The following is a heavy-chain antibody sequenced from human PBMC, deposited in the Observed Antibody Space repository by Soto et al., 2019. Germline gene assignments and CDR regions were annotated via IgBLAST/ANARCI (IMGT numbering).Heavy chain of an antibody. CDR2: ISHSGTA. V-gene: IGHV4-4*02. CDR1: GASISSSHW. Sequence: QVHLQESGPGLVKPSGTLSLTCAVSGASISSSHWWTWVRQSPGKGLEYIGEISHSGTANSNPSLKRRVTLSVDKSKNHFSLTLTSVTAADTAVYYCARVVLSITRGAFDAWGQGTPVTVS. CDR3: ARVVLSITRGAFDA. J-gene: IGHJ3*01. D-gene: IGHD1-20*01.